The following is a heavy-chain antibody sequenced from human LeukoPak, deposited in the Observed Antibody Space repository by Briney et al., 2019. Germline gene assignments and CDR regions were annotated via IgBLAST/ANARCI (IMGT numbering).Heavy chain of an antibody. CDR3: AKPIWFGELFLYYYGMDV. CDR1: GFTFSSYA. Sequence: PGGSLRLSCAASGFTFSSYAMSLVRQAPGKGLEWVSAISGSGGSTYYADSVKGRFTISRDNSKNTLYLQMNSLRAEDTAVYYCAKPIWFGELFLYYYGMDVWGQGTTVTVSS. V-gene: IGHV3-23*01. D-gene: IGHD3-10*01. CDR2: ISGSGGST. J-gene: IGHJ6*02.